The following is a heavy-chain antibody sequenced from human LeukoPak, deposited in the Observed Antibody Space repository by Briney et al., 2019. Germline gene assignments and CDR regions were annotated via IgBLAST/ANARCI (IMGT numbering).Heavy chain of an antibody. CDR3: ARITGYSSSAGFDY. J-gene: IGHJ4*02. CDR1: GFTFSNYG. D-gene: IGHD6-6*01. V-gene: IGHV3-21*01. CDR2: ISSSSSYI. Sequence: PGRSLRLSCAASGFTFSNYGMHWVRQAPGKGLEWVSSISSSSSYIYYADSVKGRFTISRDNAKNSLYLQMNSLRAEDTAVYYCARITGYSSSAGFDYWGQGTLVTVSS.